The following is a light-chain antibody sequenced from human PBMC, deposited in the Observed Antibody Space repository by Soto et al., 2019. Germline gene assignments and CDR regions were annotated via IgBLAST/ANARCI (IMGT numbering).Light chain of an antibody. V-gene: IGLV2-14*01. CDR2: EVS. Sequence: QSVLTQPASVSGSPGQSITISCTGTSSDVGGYNYVSWYQQHPGKAPKLMIYEVSNRPSGVSSRFSGSKSGNTASLTISGLQAEDEADYYCSSYTSSSFVVFGGGTKLTVL. CDR1: SSDVGGYNY. J-gene: IGLJ2*01. CDR3: SSYTSSSFVV.